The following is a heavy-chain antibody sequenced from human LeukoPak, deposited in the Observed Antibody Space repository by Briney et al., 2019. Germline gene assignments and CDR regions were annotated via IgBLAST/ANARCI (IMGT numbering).Heavy chain of an antibody. CDR3: ASNKGVTPKYYYYYMDV. D-gene: IGHD3-10*01. J-gene: IGHJ6*03. Sequence: GGSLRLSCTVSGFTFSSNSMSWVRQAPGKGLEWVSFISSDSTHYSYSVKGRFTITRDNSTITMYLQMNTLRAEDTAVYYCASNKGVTPKYYYYYMDVWGKGTTVTISS. CDR1: GFTFSSNS. CDR2: ISSDST. V-gene: IGHV3-53*01.